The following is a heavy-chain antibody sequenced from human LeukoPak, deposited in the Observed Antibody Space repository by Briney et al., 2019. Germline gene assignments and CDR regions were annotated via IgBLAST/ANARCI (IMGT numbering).Heavy chain of an antibody. Sequence: PSETLSLTCAVSGGSISNSRYYWGWLRQTPGKGLEWIGTMHYSGSTYYNPYLKSRVTISVGTSKNQFSLKLSSVTAADTAVFYCARRASDWSFDYWGQGTLVTVSS. V-gene: IGHV4-39*01. CDR2: MHYSGST. CDR3: ARRASDWSFDY. CDR1: GGSISNSRYY. D-gene: IGHD6-19*01. J-gene: IGHJ4*02.